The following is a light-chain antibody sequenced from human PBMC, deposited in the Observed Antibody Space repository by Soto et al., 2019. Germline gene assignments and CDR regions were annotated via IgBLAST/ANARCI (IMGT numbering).Light chain of an antibody. J-gene: IGKJ1*01. Sequence: EIVLTQSPGTLSLSPGERATLSCRASQSVSSSYLAWYQQKPGQAPRLLIYGASSRATGIPDRFSGSGSGTDFTLTIRRLEPEDFAVYYCQQYGSSRTFGQGTKVELK. CDR1: QSVSSSY. CDR2: GAS. V-gene: IGKV3-20*01. CDR3: QQYGSSRT.